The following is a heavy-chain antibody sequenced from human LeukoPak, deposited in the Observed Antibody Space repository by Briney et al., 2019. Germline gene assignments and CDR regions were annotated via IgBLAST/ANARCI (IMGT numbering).Heavy chain of an antibody. CDR1: GFTFSSYW. CDR2: IKQDGSEK. CDR3: ARKAYGLDV. J-gene: IGHJ6*04. V-gene: IGHV3-7*03. Sequence: GGYLRLYCAPSGFTFSSYWMSWVRQAPGKGLEWVANIKQDGSEKYYVDSVKGRFTISRDNAKNSLYLQMNSLRADDTGVYYCARKAYGLDVWGKGTTVTVSS.